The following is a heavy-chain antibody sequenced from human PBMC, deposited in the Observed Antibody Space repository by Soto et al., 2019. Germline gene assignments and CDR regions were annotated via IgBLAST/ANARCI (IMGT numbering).Heavy chain of an antibody. J-gene: IGHJ6*02. V-gene: IGHV3-23*01. CDR2: TSGTGGST. D-gene: IGHD3-22*01. Sequence: EVQLLESGGGLVQPGGSLRLSCEASGFTFSSYAMSWVRQAPGKGLEWVSGTSGTGGSTYYADSVKGRLTISRDNSKKTLYLKMNSLRAEDTALYYCARGEGFYDSTGYSSPHAMDVWGQGTTVTVSS. CDR1: GFTFSSYA. CDR3: ARGEGFYDSTGYSSPHAMDV.